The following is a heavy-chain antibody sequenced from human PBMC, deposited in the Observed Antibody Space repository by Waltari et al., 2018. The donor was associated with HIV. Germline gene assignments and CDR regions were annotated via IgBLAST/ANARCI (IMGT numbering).Heavy chain of an antibody. CDR1: GAPFPDCL. CDR2: RNRGGRT. D-gene: IGHD2-8*01. Sequence: QVQLQQLAARLLKPPETLSLTCGVSGAPFPDCLWSRLPTSPGKGLEWIGERNRGGRTNYNPSHKSRPTISADTSKNEFSRRLKSMTVADTAIYFCARGRPPGMLTLDSEWWTGWYFDLWGRGTLITVSS. J-gene: IGHJ2*01. CDR3: ARGRPPGMLTLDSEWWTGWYFDL. V-gene: IGHV4-34*01.